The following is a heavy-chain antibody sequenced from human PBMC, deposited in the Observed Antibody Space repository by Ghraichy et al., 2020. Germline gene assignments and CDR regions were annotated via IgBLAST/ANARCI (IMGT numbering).Heavy chain of an antibody. D-gene: IGHD2-2*02. J-gene: IGHJ4*02. CDR1: GGSISSYY. CDR2: IYYSGST. V-gene: IGHV4-59*01. CDR3: ARGHCSSTSCYTGLFDY. Sequence: SETLSLTCTVSGGSISSYYWSWIRQPPGKGLEWIGYIYYSGSTNYNPSLNSRVTISVDTSKNQFSLKLSSVTAADTAVYYCARGHCSSTSCYTGLFDYWGQGTLVTVSS.